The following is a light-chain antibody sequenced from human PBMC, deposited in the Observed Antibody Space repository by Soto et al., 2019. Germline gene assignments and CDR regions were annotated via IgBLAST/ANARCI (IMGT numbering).Light chain of an antibody. J-gene: IGLJ2*01. CDR1: NSDVGGYNY. V-gene: IGLV2-14*03. Sequence: QSALTQPASVSGSPGQWITISCAGTNSDVGGYNYVSWYQHHPGKAHKLIIYDVSKPPPGISSRFSGSKSGKTASLTIFGLQAEDEAYYCCSSYASRAAVLFGGGTKLTVL. CDR3: SSYASRAAVL. CDR2: DVS.